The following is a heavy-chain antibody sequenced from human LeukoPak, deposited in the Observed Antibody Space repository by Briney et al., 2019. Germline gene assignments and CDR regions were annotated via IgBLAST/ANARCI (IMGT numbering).Heavy chain of an antibody. CDR2: ISGSGGST. CDR1: GFTFSSYA. D-gene: IGHD3-3*01. V-gene: IGHV3-23*01. Sequence: GRSLRLSCAASGFTFSSYAMSWVRQAPGKGLEWVSAISGSGGSTYYADSVKGRFTISRDNSKNTLYLQMNGLRAEDTAVYYCAKATTYYDFWSGEILLDAFDIWGQGTMVTVSS. J-gene: IGHJ3*02. CDR3: AKATTYYDFWSGEILLDAFDI.